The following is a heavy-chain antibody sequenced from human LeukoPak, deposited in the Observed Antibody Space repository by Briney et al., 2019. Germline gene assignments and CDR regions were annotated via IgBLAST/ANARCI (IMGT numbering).Heavy chain of an antibody. D-gene: IGHD3/OR15-3a*01. Sequence: SETLSLTRTVSGVSINSFYWSWIRQPPGKGLEWIGYLYNSGSTHYNPSLKSRVTISLDTSKNEFSLKLSSVTAADTAFYYCARVVAGLGHFDYWGQGTLVTVSS. CDR3: ARVVAGLGHFDY. J-gene: IGHJ4*02. V-gene: IGHV4-59*01. CDR2: LYNSGST. CDR1: GVSINSFY.